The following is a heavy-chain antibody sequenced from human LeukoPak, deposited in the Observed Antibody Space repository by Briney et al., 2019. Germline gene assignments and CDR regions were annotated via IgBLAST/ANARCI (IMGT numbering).Heavy chain of an antibody. D-gene: IGHD5-24*01. J-gene: IGHJ4*02. CDR3: ARDGYNENEYYFDY. CDR1: GGSISSSSYY. CDR2: IYYSGST. V-gene: IGHV4-39*02. Sequence: SETLSLTCTVSGGSISSSSYYWGWIRQPPGKGLEWIGSIYYSGSTYYNPSLKSRVTISVDTSKNQFSLKLSSVTAADTAVYYCARDGYNENEYYFDYWGQGTLVTVSS.